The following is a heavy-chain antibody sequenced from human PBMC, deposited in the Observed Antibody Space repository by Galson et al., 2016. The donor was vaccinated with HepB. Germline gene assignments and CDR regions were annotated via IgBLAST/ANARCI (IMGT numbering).Heavy chain of an antibody. CDR1: GGSIRSYY. Sequence: LSLTCTVSGGSIRSYYWSWIRQPPGKGLEWIGYIYYSGSTNYNPSLKSRVTISIDTSKNQFSLKLSSVTAADTAVYSCARGGWLRMNYYFDYRGQGTLVTASS. CDR3: ARGGWLRMNYYFDY. D-gene: IGHD5-12*01. J-gene: IGHJ4*02. V-gene: IGHV4-59*01. CDR2: IYYSGST.